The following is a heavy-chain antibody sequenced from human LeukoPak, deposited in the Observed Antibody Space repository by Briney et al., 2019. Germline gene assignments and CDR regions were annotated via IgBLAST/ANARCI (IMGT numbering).Heavy chain of an antibody. J-gene: IGHJ6*03. V-gene: IGHV4-31*03. CDR3: ARRGMATINNYYYYYMDD. CDR2: IYYSGST. CDR1: GGSISSGGYY. Sequence: SETLSLTCTVSGGSISSGGYYWSWIRQHPGKGLEWIGYIYYSGSTYYNPSLKSRVTISVDTSKNQFSLKLSSVTAADTAVYYCARRGMATINNYYYYYMDDWGKGTTVTVSS. D-gene: IGHD5-24*01.